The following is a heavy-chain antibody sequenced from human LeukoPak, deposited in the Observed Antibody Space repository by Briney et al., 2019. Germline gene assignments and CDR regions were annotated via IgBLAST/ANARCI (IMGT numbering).Heavy chain of an antibody. J-gene: IGHJ6*02. V-gene: IGHV1-18*01. CDR1: GYTFTSYG. CDR3: ARDGGSYLYYYYYYGMDV. CDR2: ISAYNGNT. D-gene: IGHD1-26*01. Sequence: ASVKVSCKASGYTFTSYGISWVRQAPGQGLEWXXWISAYNGNTNYAQKLQGRVTMTTDTSTSTAYMELRSLRSDDTAVYYCARDGGSYLYYYYYYGMDVWGQGTTVTVSS.